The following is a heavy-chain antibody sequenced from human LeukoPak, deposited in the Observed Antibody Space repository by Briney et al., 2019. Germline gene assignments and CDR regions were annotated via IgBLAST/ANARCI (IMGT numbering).Heavy chain of an antibody. CDR2: IWYDGSNK. CDR3: ARDQRGTGYIYSDY. D-gene: IGHD3/OR15-3a*01. V-gene: IGHV3-33*01. Sequence: GGSLRLSRAASGFTFSSYGMHWVRQAPGKGLEWVAVIWYDGSNKYYADSVKGRFTISRDNSKNTLYLQMNSLRAEDTAVYYCARDQRGTGYIYSDYWGQGTLVTVSS. CDR1: GFTFSSYG. J-gene: IGHJ4*02.